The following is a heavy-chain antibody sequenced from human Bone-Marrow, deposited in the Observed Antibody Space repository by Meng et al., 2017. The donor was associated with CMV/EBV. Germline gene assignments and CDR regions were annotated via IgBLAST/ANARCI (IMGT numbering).Heavy chain of an antibody. CDR2: ISAYNGNT. D-gene: IGHD1-26*01. CDR1: GYTFTSYG. Sequence: ASVKVSCKASGYTFTSYGISWVRQAPGQGLEWMGWISAYNGNTNYAQKLQGRVTMTTDTSTSTAYTELRSLRSDDTAVYYCARDRGSYYLQGVAPNFDYRGQGTLVTVSS. J-gene: IGHJ4*02. CDR3: ARDRGSYYLQGVAPNFDY. V-gene: IGHV1-18*01.